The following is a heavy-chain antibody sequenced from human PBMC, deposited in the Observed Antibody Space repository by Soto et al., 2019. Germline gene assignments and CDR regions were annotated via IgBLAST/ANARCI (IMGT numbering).Heavy chain of an antibody. Sequence: GGSLRLSCGAPGVTFKDYGMHWVRQAPGKGLEWVAVISYDGKQTYYADSVKGRFTISKDKSKRTLFLQMNSLRVDDTAVYYCARDGWGSNWYFDLWGRGTLVTVS. V-gene: IGHV3-30*03. J-gene: IGHJ2*01. CDR2: ISYDGKQT. D-gene: IGHD3-16*01. CDR3: ARDGWGSNWYFDL. CDR1: GVTFKDYG.